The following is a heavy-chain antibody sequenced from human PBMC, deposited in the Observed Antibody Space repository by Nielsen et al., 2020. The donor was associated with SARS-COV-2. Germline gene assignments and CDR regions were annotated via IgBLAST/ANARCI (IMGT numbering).Heavy chain of an antibody. CDR1: GYAFTSYY. Sequence: ASVKVSCKASGYAFTSYYIHWVRQAPGKGLEWMGEFDPQDGETTYAQKFQGRVTMTEDTSIDTAYLDLSNLRSDDTAVYYCATDSPIGVVIYALAHWGQGTPVTVSS. CDR2: FDPQDGET. J-gene: IGHJ4*02. CDR3: ATDSPIGVVIYALAH. D-gene: IGHD3-3*01. V-gene: IGHV1-24*01.